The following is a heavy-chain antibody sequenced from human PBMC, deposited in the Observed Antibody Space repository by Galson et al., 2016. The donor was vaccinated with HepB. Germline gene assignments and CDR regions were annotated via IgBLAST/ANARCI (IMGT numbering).Heavy chain of an antibody. CDR3: VRAEYYYYGSSGYYPHHFDS. D-gene: IGHD3-22*01. V-gene: IGHV3-48*02. CDR2: MSSDGSTT. J-gene: IGHJ4*02. CDR1: GFKFTHYS. Sequence: SLRLSCATSGFKFTHYSINWVRQAPGKGLEWVSYMSSDGSTTYHADSVKGRFTISRDTARNSVSLQMNSLRDEDTAIYYCVRAEYYYYGSSGYYPHHFDSWGQGTLVTVSS.